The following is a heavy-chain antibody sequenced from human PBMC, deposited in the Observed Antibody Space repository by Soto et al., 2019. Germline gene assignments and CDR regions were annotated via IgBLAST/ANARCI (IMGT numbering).Heavy chain of an antibody. CDR2: VHYSGAT. Sequence: QVQLQESGPGLVKPSETLSLTCTVSGGSISSNYWSWIRQPPGKGLEWIGYVHYSGATNYNPSLKSRVTISEDTSKNQISLKLNSVTAADTAVYYCARLDSHQIPNNYYHYMAVWGKGTTVTVSS. CDR3: ARLDSHQIPNNYYHYMAV. J-gene: IGHJ6*03. V-gene: IGHV4-59*08. CDR1: GGSISSNY. D-gene: IGHD2-2*02.